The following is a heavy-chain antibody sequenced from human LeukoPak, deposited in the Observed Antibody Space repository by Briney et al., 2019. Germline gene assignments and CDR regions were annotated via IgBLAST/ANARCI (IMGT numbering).Heavy chain of an antibody. V-gene: IGHV1-69*05. CDR1: GGTFSSYA. CDR2: IIPIFGTA. J-gene: IGHJ4*02. Sequence: SVKVSCKASGGTFSSYAISWVRQAPGQGLGWMGGIIPIFGTANYAQKFQGRVTITTDESTSTAYMELSSLRSEDTAVYYCASSRDGYNFNYWGQGTLVTVSS. CDR3: ASSRDGYNFNY. D-gene: IGHD5-24*01.